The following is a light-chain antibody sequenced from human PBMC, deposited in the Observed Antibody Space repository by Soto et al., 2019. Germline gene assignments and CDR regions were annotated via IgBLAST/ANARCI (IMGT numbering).Light chain of an antibody. V-gene: IGLV4-69*01. CDR1: SGHSNYA. Sequence: QSVLTQSPSASASLGASVKLTCTLSSGHSNYAIAWHQQQPEKGPRYLMKLNRDGSHSKGDGIPNRFSGSSSGAERYLTIASLQSEDCQTWGTGIVIFGGGTKVTVL. J-gene: IGLJ2*01. CDR3: QTWGTGIVI. CDR2: LNRDGSH.